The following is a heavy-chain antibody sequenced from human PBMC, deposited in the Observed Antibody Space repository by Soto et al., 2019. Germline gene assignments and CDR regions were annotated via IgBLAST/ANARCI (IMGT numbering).Heavy chain of an antibody. CDR1: GFTFSSYW. V-gene: IGHV3-7*03. CDR3: VTAVRGYNANGDL. Sequence: VQLVESGGDLVQPGGSLRLSCVGSGFTFSSYWMGWVRQTPGKGLEWVATIKADGTEKYYVDSVKGRFTFSRDNAKTSVYLEMNSLRAEDTAVYYCVTAVRGYNANGDLWGQGPTVTVSS. CDR2: IKADGTEK. J-gene: IGHJ6*02. D-gene: IGHD5-12*01.